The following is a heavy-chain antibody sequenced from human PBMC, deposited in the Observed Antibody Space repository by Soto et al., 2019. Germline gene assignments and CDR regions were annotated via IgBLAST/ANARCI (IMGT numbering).Heavy chain of an antibody. CDR1: GGSMSSYY. V-gene: IGHV4-4*07. D-gene: IGHD3-3*01. CDR3: ARGQRFSDWFDP. J-gene: IGHJ5*02. CDR2: VYSSGGT. Sequence: PSETLSLTCTVSGGSMSSYYWTWIRQPDGKGLEWIGLVYSSGGTHYNPSLKSRVTISLDTSKNQFSLRLLSVTDADTAVYYCARGQRFSDWFDPWGQGTLVTVSS.